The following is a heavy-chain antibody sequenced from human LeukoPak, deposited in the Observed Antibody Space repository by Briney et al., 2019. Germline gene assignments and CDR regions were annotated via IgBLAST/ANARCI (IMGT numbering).Heavy chain of an antibody. CDR3: ARVGYYDFWSGYSAFDY. V-gene: IGHV1-18*01. D-gene: IGHD3-3*01. Sequence: ASLKVSCKASGYTFTSYGISWVRQAPGQGLEWMGWISAYNGNTNYAQKLQGRVTMTTDTSTSTAYMELRSLRSDDTAVYYCARVGYYDFWSGYSAFDYWGQGTLVTVSS. CDR2: ISAYNGNT. J-gene: IGHJ4*02. CDR1: GYTFTSYG.